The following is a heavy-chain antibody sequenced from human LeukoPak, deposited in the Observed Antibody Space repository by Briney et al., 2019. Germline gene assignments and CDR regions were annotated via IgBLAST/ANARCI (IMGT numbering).Heavy chain of an antibody. CDR2: FDPEYVEK. Sequence: ASVTVSCMVSGYALSESSIHWVRQTPGEGFEWMGGFDPEYVEKTYAQKFRGRVTMTEDTSTDTAYMELINLRSDDTAVYYCVSDRSDGGYAESNAYPTFDLWGRGTLVTVYS. CDR3: VSDRSDGGYAESNAYPTFDL. J-gene: IGHJ2*01. CDR1: GYALSESS. V-gene: IGHV1-24*01. D-gene: IGHD5-18*01.